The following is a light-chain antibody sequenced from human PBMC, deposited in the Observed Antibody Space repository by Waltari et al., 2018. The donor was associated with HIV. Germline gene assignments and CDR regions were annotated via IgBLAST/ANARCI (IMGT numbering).Light chain of an antibody. CDR3: SSYTSAETVV. CDR1: SSDVGASKY. CDR2: EVI. V-gene: IGLV2-14*01. J-gene: IGLJ1*01. Sequence: QSALTQPASVSGSPGQSITISCTGTSSDVGASKYVSWYQQHPDKVPKLIIYEVINRPSGVSNRFSGSKSGNTASLTISGLQTEDEADYYCSSYTSAETVVFGVGTRVTVL.